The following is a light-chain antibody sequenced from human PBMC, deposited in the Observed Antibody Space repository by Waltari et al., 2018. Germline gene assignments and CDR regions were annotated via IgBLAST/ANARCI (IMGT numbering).Light chain of an antibody. CDR3: QQYHGDSPT. Sequence: DTQMTQSPSTLSAYVGDRVTITCRASSNIYNWLAWYQQKPGEAPEVLIYDASSLRSGVPSRFSGSGSGTEFTLTISSLQPGDFATYYCQQYHGDSPTFGQGTRVEIK. J-gene: IGKJ1*01. CDR2: DAS. V-gene: IGKV1-5*01. CDR1: SNIYNW.